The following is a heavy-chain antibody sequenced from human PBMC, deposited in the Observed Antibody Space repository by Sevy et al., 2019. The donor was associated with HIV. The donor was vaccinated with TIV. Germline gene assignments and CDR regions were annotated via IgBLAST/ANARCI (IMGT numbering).Heavy chain of an antibody. CDR2: IYYSGST. CDR1: GGSVSSGSYY. V-gene: IGHV4-61*01. Sequence: SETLSLTCTVSGGSVSSGSYYWSWIRQPPGKGLEWIGYIYYSGSTNYNPSLKSRVTISVDTSKNQFSLKLSSVTAADTAVYYCAYGSGSYWGQGTLVTVSS. J-gene: IGHJ4*02. CDR3: AYGSGSY. D-gene: IGHD3-10*01.